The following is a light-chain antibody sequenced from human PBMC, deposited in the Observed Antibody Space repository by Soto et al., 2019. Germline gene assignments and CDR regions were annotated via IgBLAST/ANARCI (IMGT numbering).Light chain of an antibody. CDR3: QQYGSSPYT. CDR1: QSVSSN. V-gene: IGKV3-15*01. CDR2: GAS. Sequence: EIVLTQSPATLSVSPGERATLSCRASQSVSSNLAWYQQKRGQAPRLLIYGASTRATGIPARFSGSGSGREFTLTISSLQSEDFAVYYCQQYGSSPYTFGQGTKLEIK. J-gene: IGKJ2*01.